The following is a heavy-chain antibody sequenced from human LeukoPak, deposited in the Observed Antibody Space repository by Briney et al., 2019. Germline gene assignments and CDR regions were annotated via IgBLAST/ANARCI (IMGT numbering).Heavy chain of an antibody. CDR1: GYTFTGYY. J-gene: IGHJ4*02. CDR2: INPNSDVT. CDR3: ATLYSSSWTPLYYFDY. V-gene: IGHV1-2*02. D-gene: IGHD6-13*01. Sequence: GASVKVSCKASGYTFTGYYMHWVRQAPGQGLEWMGWINPNSDVTNYAQKFQGRVTMTEDTSTDTAYMELSSLRSEDTAVYYCATLYSSSWTPLYYFDYWGQGTLVTVSS.